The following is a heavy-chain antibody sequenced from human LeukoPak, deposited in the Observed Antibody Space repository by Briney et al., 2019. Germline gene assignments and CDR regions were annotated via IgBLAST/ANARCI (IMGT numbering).Heavy chain of an antibody. CDR3: TTSPDLAATFDY. CDR1: GFPFSDAW. D-gene: IGHD6-25*01. V-gene: IGHV3-15*01. Sequence: PGGSLRLSCAASGFPFSDAWMSWVRQTPGEGLEWVCRIKSKTDGGTTDYTAPMKGRFTISRDDSKNTLYLEMKSLKTEDTGVYYCTTSPDLAATFDYWGQGILVSVSS. CDR2: IKSKTDGGTT. J-gene: IGHJ4*02.